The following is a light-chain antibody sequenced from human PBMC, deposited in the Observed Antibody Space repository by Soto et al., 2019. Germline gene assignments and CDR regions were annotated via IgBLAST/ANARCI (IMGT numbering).Light chain of an antibody. V-gene: IGKV1-39*01. Sequence: EIQMTQSPSFLSASAGDRVTIFCRASQSISNFLHWYQQKPGKAPKLLIYAASKLESGVPPRFGGSGSGTDVTLTISSLQPEDFATYYCQQSYRNPRTFGLGTRVEIK. CDR3: QQSYRNPRT. CDR2: AAS. CDR1: QSISNF. J-gene: IGKJ1*01.